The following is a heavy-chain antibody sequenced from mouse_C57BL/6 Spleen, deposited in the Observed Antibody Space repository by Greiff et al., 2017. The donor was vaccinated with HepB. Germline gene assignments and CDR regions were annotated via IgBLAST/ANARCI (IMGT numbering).Heavy chain of an antibody. J-gene: IGHJ4*01. Sequence: QVQLQQSGPGLVQPSQSLSITCTVSGFSLTSYGVHWVRQSPGKGLEWLGVIWRGGSTDYNAAFMSRLSITKDNSKSQVFFKMNSLQADDTAIYYCAKEGMGNRRYYAMDYWGQGTSVTVSS. CDR2: IWRGGST. CDR1: GFSLTSYG. CDR3: AKEGMGNRRYYAMDY. V-gene: IGHV2-5*01. D-gene: IGHD2-1*01.